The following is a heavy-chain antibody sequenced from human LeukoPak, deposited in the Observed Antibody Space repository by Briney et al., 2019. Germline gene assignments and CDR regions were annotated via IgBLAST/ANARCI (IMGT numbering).Heavy chain of an antibody. J-gene: IGHJ4*02. Sequence: GGSLRLSCAASGFTFSSYAMSWVRQAPGKGLEWVSVISGSGGSTYYADSVKGRFTISRDNSKNTLYLQMNSLRAEDTAVYYCAKAVPYYYDSSGYPFDYWGQGTLVTVSS. CDR3: AKAVPYYYDSSGYPFDY. CDR2: ISGSGGST. V-gene: IGHV3-23*01. CDR1: GFTFSSYA. D-gene: IGHD3-22*01.